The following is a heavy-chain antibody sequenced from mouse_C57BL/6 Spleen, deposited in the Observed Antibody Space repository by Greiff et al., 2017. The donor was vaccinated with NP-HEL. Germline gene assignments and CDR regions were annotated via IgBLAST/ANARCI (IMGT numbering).Heavy chain of an antibody. J-gene: IGHJ3*01. CDR1: GFTFSSYA. D-gene: IGHD4-1*01. CDR3: ARGRLTGTTWFAY. CDR2: ISDGGSYT. Sequence: EVQLQESGGGLVKPGGSLKLSCAASGFTFSSYAMSWVRQTPEKRLEWVATISDGGSYTYYPDNVKGRFTISRDNAKNNLYLQMSHLKSEDTAMYYCARGRLTGTTWFAYWGQGTLVTVSA. V-gene: IGHV5-4*01.